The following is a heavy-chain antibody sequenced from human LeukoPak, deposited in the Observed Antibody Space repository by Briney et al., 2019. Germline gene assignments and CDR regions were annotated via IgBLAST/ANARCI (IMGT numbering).Heavy chain of an antibody. D-gene: IGHD2-15*01. V-gene: IGHV4-30-4*08. CDR2: IYYSGST. CDR1: GGSISSGDCY. Sequence: SQTLSLTCTVSGGSISSGDCYWSWIRQPPGKGLEWIGYIYYSGSTYYNPSLKSRVTISVDTSKNQFSLKLSSVTAADTAVYYCARIGYCSGGSCYSNWFDPWGQGTLVTVSS. J-gene: IGHJ5*02. CDR3: ARIGYCSGGSCYSNWFDP.